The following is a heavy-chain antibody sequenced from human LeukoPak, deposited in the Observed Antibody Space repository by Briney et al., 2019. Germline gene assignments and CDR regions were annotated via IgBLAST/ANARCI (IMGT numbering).Heavy chain of an antibody. Sequence: SVKVSCKASGGTFSSYAISWVRQAPGQGLEWMGGIIPIFGTANYAQKFQGRDTITADESTSTAYMELSSLRSEDTAVYYCASPVLQFLERGHYGMDVWGQGTAVTVSS. CDR3: ASPVLQFLERGHYGMDV. V-gene: IGHV1-69*13. J-gene: IGHJ6*02. CDR1: GGTFSSYA. D-gene: IGHD3-3*01. CDR2: IIPIFGTA.